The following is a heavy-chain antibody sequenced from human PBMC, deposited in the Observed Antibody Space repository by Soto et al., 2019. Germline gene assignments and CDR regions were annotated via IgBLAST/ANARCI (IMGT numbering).Heavy chain of an antibody. CDR1: GYTFTSYA. D-gene: IGHD1-26*01. J-gene: IGHJ4*02. CDR2: INAGNSHT. V-gene: IGHV1-3*01. Sequence: QVQLVQSGAEVKKPGAAVKVVCKASGYTFTSYAMHWVRQAPGQRLEWMGWINAGNSHTKYSQKFQGRVTITRDTFAITAYMELSSLRSEDTAVYYCARDVGGADYWGQGTLVTVSS. CDR3: ARDVGGADY.